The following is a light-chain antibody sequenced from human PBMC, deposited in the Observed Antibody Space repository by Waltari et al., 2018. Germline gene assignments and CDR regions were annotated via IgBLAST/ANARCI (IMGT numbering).Light chain of an antibody. J-gene: IGKJ1*01. CDR3: HQYEADSPWT. V-gene: IGKV1-5*03. CDR2: ATS. Sequence: DIEMTQSPSTLSAFVGDRVPSTCRASQSINGWLAWYQQKPGKAPKLLIYATSSLESGVPSRFSGSASGTEFTLTISSLQPDDFATYYCHQYEADSPWTFGQGTRVEIK. CDR1: QSINGW.